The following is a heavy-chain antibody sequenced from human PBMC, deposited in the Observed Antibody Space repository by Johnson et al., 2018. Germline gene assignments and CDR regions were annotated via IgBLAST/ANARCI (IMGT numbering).Heavy chain of an antibody. J-gene: IGHJ3*02. V-gene: IGHV3-30*18. CDR3: AKDLHQPYCSGGSCYSEGAFDI. CDR2: ISYDGSNK. Sequence: QVQLVQSGGGVVQPGRSLRLSCAASGFTFSSYGMHWVRQAPGKGLEWVAVISYDGSNKYYADSVKGRFTISRDNSKNTLYLQMNSLRAEDTAVYYFAKDLHQPYCSGGSCYSEGAFDILGQGTMVTVSS. D-gene: IGHD2-15*01. CDR1: GFTFSSYG.